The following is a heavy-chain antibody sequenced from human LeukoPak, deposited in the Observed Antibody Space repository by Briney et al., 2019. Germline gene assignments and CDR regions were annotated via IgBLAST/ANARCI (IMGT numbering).Heavy chain of an antibody. Sequence: PSETLSLTCAVYGVSFSGYYWSWIRQPPGKGLKWIGEINHSGSTNYNPSLKSRVTISVDTSKNQFSLKLSSVTAADTAVYYCARGRIAAAGIWFDPWGQGTLVTVSS. D-gene: IGHD6-13*01. CDR3: ARGRIAAAGIWFDP. V-gene: IGHV4-34*01. CDR1: GVSFSGYY. J-gene: IGHJ5*02. CDR2: INHSGST.